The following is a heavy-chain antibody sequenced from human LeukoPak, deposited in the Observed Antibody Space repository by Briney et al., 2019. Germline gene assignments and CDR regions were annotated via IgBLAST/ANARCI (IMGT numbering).Heavy chain of an antibody. CDR2: IKNDGSTT. CDR1: GLTFSNYW. CDR3: ARDPYYVDADLDY. J-gene: IGHJ4*02. D-gene: IGHD3-22*01. Sequence: PGGPLKFSFAPSGLTFSNYWRHGVRKPPGRGLVWVYRIKNDGSTTTYADSVKGRFTISRDNAKNTLYLQMNSLRAEDTAVYYCARDPYYVDADLDYWGQGTLVTVSS. V-gene: IGHV3-74*01.